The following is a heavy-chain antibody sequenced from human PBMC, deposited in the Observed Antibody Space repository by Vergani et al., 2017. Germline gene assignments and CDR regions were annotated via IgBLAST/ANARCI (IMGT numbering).Heavy chain of an antibody. D-gene: IGHD1-26*01. J-gene: IGHJ4*02. CDR2: ISSSGSTI. CDR3: ASGMVTGTRLNYFDS. V-gene: IGHV3-11*01. CDR1: GFTFSDYY. Sequence: QVQLVESGGGLVKPGGSLRLSCAASGFTFSDYYMSWIRQTPGKGLQWVSYISSSGSTIDYADSVKGRFTISRDNAKNSLYLQMNSLRVEDTAVYYCASGMVTGTRLNYFDSWGQGTLVTVSS.